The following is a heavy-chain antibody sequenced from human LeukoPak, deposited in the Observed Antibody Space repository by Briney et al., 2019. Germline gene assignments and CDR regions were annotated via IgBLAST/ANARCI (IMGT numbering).Heavy chain of an antibody. Sequence: GESLKISCKGSGYSFTNYWIGWVRPLPGKGLEWMGIIYPGGSDIRYSPSFQGHVIISADTSTSTAYLRWSSLKASDTAMYYCARRGDYFEVDYWGQGTLVTVSS. CDR1: GYSFTNYW. D-gene: IGHD2-21*01. J-gene: IGHJ4*02. CDR2: IYPGGSDI. CDR3: ARRGDYFEVDY. V-gene: IGHV5-51*01.